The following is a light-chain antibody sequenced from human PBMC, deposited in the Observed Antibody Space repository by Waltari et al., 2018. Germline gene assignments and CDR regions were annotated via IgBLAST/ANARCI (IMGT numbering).Light chain of an antibody. Sequence: CRAEHCMSKFLNWYQQKPRQAPKLLIYAASSLQREIPSRFSGSGSGTDFTLTITSLQPDDFATYYCQQSYSDAPYTFGPGTKLEIK. CDR1: HCMSKF. J-gene: IGKJ2*01. CDR2: AAS. V-gene: IGKV1-39*01. CDR3: QQSYSDAPYT.